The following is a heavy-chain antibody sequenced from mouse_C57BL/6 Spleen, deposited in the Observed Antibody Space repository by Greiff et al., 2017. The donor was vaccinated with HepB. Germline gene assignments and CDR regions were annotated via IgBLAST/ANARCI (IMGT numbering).Heavy chain of an antibody. CDR1: GYTFTSYW. CDR2: IDPSDSYT. Sequence: VQLQQSGAELVKPGASVKLSCKASGYTFTSYWMQWVNQRPGQGLEWIGEIDPSDSYTNYNQKFKGKATLTVDTSSSTAYMQLSSLTSEDSAVYYCARELRLRDDYWGQGTTLTVSS. V-gene: IGHV1-50*01. CDR3: ARELRLRDDY. D-gene: IGHD3-2*02. J-gene: IGHJ2*01.